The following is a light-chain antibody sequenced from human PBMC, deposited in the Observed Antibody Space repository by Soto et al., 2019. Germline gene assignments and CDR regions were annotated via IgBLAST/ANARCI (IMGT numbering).Light chain of an antibody. V-gene: IGLV2-14*01. J-gene: IGLJ1*01. CDR3: GSYTTSSNYV. CDR1: SSDIDAYNY. Sequence: QSALSHPASVSWSPGHSITISCTGTSSDIDAYNYVSWYQQHPGKAPKLMIYDVSNRPSGISNRFSGSKSGNTASLTISGLQAEEEADYYCGSYTTSSNYVFGTGTKVTVL. CDR2: DVS.